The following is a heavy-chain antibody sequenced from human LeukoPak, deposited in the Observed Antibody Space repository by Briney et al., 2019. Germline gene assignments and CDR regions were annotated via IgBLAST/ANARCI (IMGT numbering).Heavy chain of an antibody. CDR3: ASESWNSRDY. J-gene: IGHJ4*02. CDR2: IYYSGST. V-gene: IGHV4-39*07. D-gene: IGHD1-7*01. Sequence: SETLSLTCTVSGGSISSSSYYWGWIRQPPGKGLEWIGSIYYSGSTYYNPSLKSRVTISVDTSKNQFSLKLSSVTAADTAVYYCASESWNSRDYWGQGTLVTVSS. CDR1: GGSISSSSYY.